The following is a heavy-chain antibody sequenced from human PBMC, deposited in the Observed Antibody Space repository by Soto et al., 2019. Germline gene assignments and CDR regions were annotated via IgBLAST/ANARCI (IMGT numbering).Heavy chain of an antibody. J-gene: IGHJ4*02. CDR2: ISGSGGST. Sequence: GGSLRLSCAASGFTFSSYAMSWVRQAPGKGLEWVSAISGSGGSTYYADSVKGRFTISRDNSKNTLYLQMNSLTAEDTAVYYCAKGTLYCSSSNCYSAYWGQGTLVTVSS. CDR1: GFTFSSYA. CDR3: AKGTLYCSSSNCYSAY. D-gene: IGHD2-2*01. V-gene: IGHV3-23*01.